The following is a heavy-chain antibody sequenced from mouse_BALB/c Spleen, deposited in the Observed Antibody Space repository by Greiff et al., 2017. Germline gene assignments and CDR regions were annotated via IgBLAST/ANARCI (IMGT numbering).Heavy chain of an antibody. Sequence: VQLQQSGPQLVRPGASVKISCKASGYSFTSYWMHWVKQRPGQGLEWIGMIDPSDSETRLNQKFKDKATLTVDKSSSTAYMQLSSPTSEDSAVYYCARDYYGSSYAGAWFAYWGQGTLVTVSA. CDR1: GYSFTSYW. CDR2: IDPSDSET. D-gene: IGHD1-1*01. CDR3: ARDYYGSSYAGAWFAY. V-gene: IGHV1S126*01. J-gene: IGHJ3*01.